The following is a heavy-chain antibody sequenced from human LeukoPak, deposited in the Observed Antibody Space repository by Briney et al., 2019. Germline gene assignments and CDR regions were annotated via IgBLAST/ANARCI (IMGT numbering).Heavy chain of an antibody. J-gene: IGHJ4*02. CDR3: ARDPSIVGDLYYFDY. CDR2: INSDGSST. V-gene: IGHV3-74*01. Sequence: GGSLRPSCAASGFTFSSYWMHWVRQAPGKGLVWVSRINSDGSSTSYADSVKGRFTISRDNAKNTLYLQMNSLRAEDTAVYYCARDPSIVGDLYYFDYWGQGTLVTVSS. CDR1: GFTFSSYW. D-gene: IGHD1-26*01.